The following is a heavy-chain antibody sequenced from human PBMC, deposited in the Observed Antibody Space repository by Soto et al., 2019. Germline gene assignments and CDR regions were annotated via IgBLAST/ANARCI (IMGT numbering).Heavy chain of an antibody. Sequence: EVQVVESGVGLVKPGGSLRLSCAASGFNFSNYGMNWVRQAPGKGLEWVSSISSSRSYISYADSVKGRFTISRDNAKNSVYLQMNSLRAEDTAVYYCARSDCTSTSCYVVWFDPWGQGTLVTVSS. CDR3: ARSDCTSTSCYVVWFDP. J-gene: IGHJ5*02. CDR1: GFNFSNYG. V-gene: IGHV3-21*01. CDR2: ISSSRSYI. D-gene: IGHD2-2*01.